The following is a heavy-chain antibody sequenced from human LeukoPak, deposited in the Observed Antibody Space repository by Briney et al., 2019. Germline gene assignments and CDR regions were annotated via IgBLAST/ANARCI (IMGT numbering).Heavy chain of an antibody. V-gene: IGHV3-23*01. CDR3: ARGSDYYDSSGYSDYFDY. Sequence: GGSLRLSCAASGFTFSSFAMSWVRQAPGKGLEWVSAISGRDGSTYYADSVKGRFTISRDNSKNTLYLQMNSLRAEDTAVYYCARGSDYYDSSGYSDYFDYWGQGTLVTVSS. CDR2: ISGRDGST. CDR1: GFTFSSFA. J-gene: IGHJ4*02. D-gene: IGHD3-22*01.